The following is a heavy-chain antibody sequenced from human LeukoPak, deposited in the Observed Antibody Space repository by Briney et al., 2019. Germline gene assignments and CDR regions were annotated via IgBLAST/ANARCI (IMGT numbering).Heavy chain of an antibody. V-gene: IGHV4-59*12. Sequence: SETLSLTCTVSGASISSFYWSWFRQPPGKRLEWIGYISFSGNTKYNPSFNSRVAISVDTSKNQFSLRLTSMTAADTVVYYCARDQGYTTGFDRDDWGQGTLVTVSS. J-gene: IGHJ4*02. CDR2: ISFSGNT. D-gene: IGHD1-1*01. CDR1: GASISSFY. CDR3: ARDQGYTTGFDRDD.